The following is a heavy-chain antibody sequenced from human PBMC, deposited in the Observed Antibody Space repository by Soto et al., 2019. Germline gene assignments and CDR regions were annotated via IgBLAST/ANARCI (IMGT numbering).Heavy chain of an antibody. J-gene: IGHJ4*02. CDR3: ARRREGTGRTLDY. CDR1: GFTFRAYW. CDR2: IDQDGSGK. Sequence: EVHLVESGGGLVQRGGSLRLSCAASGFTFRAYWISWVRQAPGKGLEWVANIDQDGSGKYYVDSVRGRFTISRANAHNSLYLPTTSLRDEDTAVYFCARRREGTGRTLDYWGQGTLVTVSS. V-gene: IGHV3-7*05. D-gene: IGHD1-1*01.